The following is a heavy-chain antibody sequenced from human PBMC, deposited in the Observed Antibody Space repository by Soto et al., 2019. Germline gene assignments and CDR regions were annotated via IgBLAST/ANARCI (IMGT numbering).Heavy chain of an antibody. CDR2: INHSGST. J-gene: IGHJ5*02. D-gene: IGHD3-10*01. V-gene: IGHV4-34*01. Sequence: SETLSLTCAVYGGSFSGYYWSWIRQPPGKGLEWIGEINHSGSTNYNPSLKSRVTISVDTSKNQFSLKLSSVTAADTAVYYCARDLYGSGSYYTLLPGAVNWFDPWGQGTLVTVSS. CDR3: ARDLYGSGSYYTLLPGAVNWFDP. CDR1: GGSFSGYY.